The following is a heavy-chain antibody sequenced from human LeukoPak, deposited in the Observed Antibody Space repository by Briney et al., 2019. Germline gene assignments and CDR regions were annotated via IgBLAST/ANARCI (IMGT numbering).Heavy chain of an antibody. Sequence: PRGSLRLSCAASGFTVSSNYMSWVRQAPGKGLEWVSVIYSGGSTYYADSVKGRFTISRDNSKNTLYLQMNSLRAEDTAVYYCARIRSEGYFDYWGQGTLVTVSS. CDR2: IYSGGST. D-gene: IGHD3-10*01. J-gene: IGHJ4*02. CDR3: ARIRSEGYFDY. V-gene: IGHV3-66*01. CDR1: GFTVSSNY.